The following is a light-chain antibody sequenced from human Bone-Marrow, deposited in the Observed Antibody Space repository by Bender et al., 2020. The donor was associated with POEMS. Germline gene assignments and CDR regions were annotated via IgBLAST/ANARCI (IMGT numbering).Light chain of an antibody. V-gene: IGLV1-44*01. CDR1: SSNIGAHA. J-gene: IGLJ3*02. Sequence: QSVLTQPPSASGTPGQRVTISCSGASSNIGAHAVHWYQHLPGKAPKLLLYSSHRRPSEVTDRSSVSRSGTSATLAISGLQSEDESDYYGAVWDDSLNGWVFGGGAKLTVL. CDR3: AVWDDSLNGWV. CDR2: SSH.